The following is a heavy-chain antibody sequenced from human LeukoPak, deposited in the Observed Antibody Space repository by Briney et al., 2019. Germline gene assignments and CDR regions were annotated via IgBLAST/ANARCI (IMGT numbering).Heavy chain of an antibody. CDR2: ISPNGGDT. J-gene: IGHJ4*02. CDR3: ARDLASNDYVPIDY. D-gene: IGHD4-17*01. V-gene: IGHV1-2*02. Sequence: ASVKVSCKASEYTFTGYYIHWVRQAPGQGLEWMGWISPNGGDTKYAQNFQGRVTMTRDTSISTAYMELRSLRSDDTAVYYCARDLASNDYVPIDYWGQGTLVTVSS. CDR1: EYTFTGYY.